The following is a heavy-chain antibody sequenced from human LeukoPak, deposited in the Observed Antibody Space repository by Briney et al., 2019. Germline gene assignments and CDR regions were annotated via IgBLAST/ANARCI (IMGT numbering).Heavy chain of an antibody. D-gene: IGHD1-26*01. CDR3: TTDPPTRY. CDR2: IRKKADGGTP. J-gene: IGHJ4*02. CDR1: GFTFRDYT. Sequence: PGRSLRLSCTGSGFTFRDYTMTWIRQAPRKGLEWVSFIRKKADGGTPEYAASVKGRFTISRDDSKSIAYLQMNSLKTDDTAVYYCTTDPPTRYWGQGTLVSVSS. V-gene: IGHV3-49*03.